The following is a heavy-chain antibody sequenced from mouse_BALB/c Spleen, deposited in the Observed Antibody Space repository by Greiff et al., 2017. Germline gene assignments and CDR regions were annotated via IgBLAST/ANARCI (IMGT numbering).Heavy chain of an antibody. Sequence: EVQLVESGGGLVKPGGSLKLSCAASGFTFSDYYMYWVRQTPEKRLEWVATISDGGSYTYYPDSVKGRFTISRDNAKNNLYLQMSSLKSEDTAMYYCARDEDGNYYAMDDWGQGTSVTVSS. CDR2: ISDGGSYT. CDR1: GFTFSDYY. J-gene: IGHJ4*01. CDR3: ARDEDGNYYAMDD. V-gene: IGHV5-4*02. D-gene: IGHD2-1*01.